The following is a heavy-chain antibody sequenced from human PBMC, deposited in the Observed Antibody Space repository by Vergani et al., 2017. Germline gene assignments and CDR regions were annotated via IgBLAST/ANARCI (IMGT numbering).Heavy chain of an antibody. CDR1: GFTFSSYS. V-gene: IGHV3-21*01. CDR2: ISSSSSYI. D-gene: IGHD2-8*02. CDR3: ARDFFPGLGVPDAFDI. Sequence: EVQLVEPGGGLVKPGGSLRLPCASSGFTFSSYSMNWVRQAPGKGLEWVSSISSSSSYIYYADSVKGRFTISRDNAKNSLYLQMNSLRPEDTAVYYCARDFFPGLGVPDAFDIWGQGTMVTVSS. J-gene: IGHJ3*02.